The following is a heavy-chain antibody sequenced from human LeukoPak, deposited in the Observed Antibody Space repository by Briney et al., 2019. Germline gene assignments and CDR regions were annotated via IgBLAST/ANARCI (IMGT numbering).Heavy chain of an antibody. CDR3: AKVETSGGANCYAPDY. Sequence: GGSLRLSCAASGFTVSSNYMSWVRQAPGKGLEWVSAISGSDGSTYYADSVKGRFTISRDDSQNTLYLQMNSLSAEDTAVYYCAKVETSGGANCYAPDYWGQGTLVTVSS. J-gene: IGHJ4*02. CDR1: GFTVSSNY. CDR2: ISGSDGST. V-gene: IGHV3-23*01. D-gene: IGHD2-2*01.